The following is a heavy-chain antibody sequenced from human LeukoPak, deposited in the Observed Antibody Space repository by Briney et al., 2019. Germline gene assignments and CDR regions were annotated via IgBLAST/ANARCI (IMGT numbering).Heavy chain of an antibody. CDR3: ARGSPLDYYYGMDV. CDR2: IYYSGST. CDR1: GGPISSYY. D-gene: IGHD2-15*01. J-gene: IGHJ6*02. V-gene: IGHV4-59*01. Sequence: SETLSLTCTVSGGPISSYYWSWIRQPPGKGLEWIGYIYYSGSTNYNPSLKSRVTISVDTSKNQFSLKLSSVTAADTAVYYCARGSPLDYYYGMDVWGQGTTVTVSS.